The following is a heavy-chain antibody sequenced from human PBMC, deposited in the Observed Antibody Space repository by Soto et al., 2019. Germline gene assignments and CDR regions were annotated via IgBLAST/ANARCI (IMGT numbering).Heavy chain of an antibody. D-gene: IGHD2-15*01. CDR3: AKDLALRQDIVVVVAATSLDY. Sequence: GGSLRFSCAASGFTFSSYAMSWVRQAPGKGLEWVSAISGSGGSTYYADSVKGRFTISRDNSKNTLYLQMNSLRAEDTAVYYCAKDLALRQDIVVVVAATSLDYWGQGTLVTVSS. V-gene: IGHV3-23*01. CDR1: GFTFSSYA. J-gene: IGHJ4*02. CDR2: ISGSGGST.